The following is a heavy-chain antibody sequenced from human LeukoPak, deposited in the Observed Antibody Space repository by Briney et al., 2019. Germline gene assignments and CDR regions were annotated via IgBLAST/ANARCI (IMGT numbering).Heavy chain of an antibody. CDR3: TRSARLFEP. Sequence: SETLSLTCTVSGDSLGISYWSWIRQSPGNVLESIGYISHNDINYNPSLKSRVTISMDTSKNQVSLRLTSVTAADTAVYYCTRSARLFEPWGQGALVTVSS. CDR2: ISHNDI. D-gene: IGHD3-10*01. J-gene: IGHJ5*02. CDR1: GDSLGISY. V-gene: IGHV4-59*08.